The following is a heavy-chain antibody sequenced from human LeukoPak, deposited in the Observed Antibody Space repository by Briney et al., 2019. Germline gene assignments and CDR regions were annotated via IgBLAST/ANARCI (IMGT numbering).Heavy chain of an antibody. D-gene: IGHD3-22*01. Sequence: ASVKVSCKASGGTFSTYAISWVRQAPGQGLEWMGWINPNSGGTNYAQKFQGRVTMTRDTSISTAYMELSRLRSDDTAVYYCARTYYYDSSGYPSWGQGTLVTVSS. CDR3: ARTYYYDSSGYPS. J-gene: IGHJ4*02. CDR2: INPNSGGT. CDR1: GGTFSTYA. V-gene: IGHV1-2*02.